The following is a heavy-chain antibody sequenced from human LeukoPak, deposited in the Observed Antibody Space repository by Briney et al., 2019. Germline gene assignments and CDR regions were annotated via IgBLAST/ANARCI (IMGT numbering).Heavy chain of an antibody. CDR3: ASSVPLYYYDSSGYCRGSYYYGMDV. J-gene: IGHJ6*04. V-gene: IGHV1-3*01. Sequence: GASVKVSCKASGYTFTSYAMHWVRQAPGQRLEWTGWINAGSGNTNYSQQFQGRVTITRDTSAGTAYMELSSLRSEDTAVYYCASSVPLYYYDSSGYCRGSYYYGMDVWGKGTTVSVCS. CDR2: INAGSGNT. D-gene: IGHD3-22*01. CDR1: GYTFTSYA.